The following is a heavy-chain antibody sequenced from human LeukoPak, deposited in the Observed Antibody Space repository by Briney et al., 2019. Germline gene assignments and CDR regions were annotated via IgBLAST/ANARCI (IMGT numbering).Heavy chain of an antibody. CDR2: MCGCGCGT. Sequence: PGWSVRLSRVVRGLTLSKYGMSGVGPAAGRGGDWVAGMCGCGCGTNYTDSGKGRFTISRDNPKNTLYLQMTSLRAEDTAVYFCAKRGVVIRVILVGFHKEAYYFDSWGQGALVIVSS. V-gene: IGHV3-23*01. CDR1: GLTLSKYG. D-gene: IGHD3-22*01. CDR3: AKRGVVIRVILVGFHKEAYYFDS. J-gene: IGHJ4*02.